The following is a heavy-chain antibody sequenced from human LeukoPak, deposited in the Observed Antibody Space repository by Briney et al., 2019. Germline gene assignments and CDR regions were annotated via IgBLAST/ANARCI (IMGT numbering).Heavy chain of an antibody. CDR2: ISWNSGSI. D-gene: IGHD3-10*01. CDR3: AKIGFRRITTVRGVSGPPEIPDY. CDR1: GFTFDDYA. J-gene: IGHJ4*02. Sequence: GGSLRLSCAASGFTFDDYAMHWVRQAPGEGLEWVSDISWNSGSIGYADSVKGRFTISRDNAKNSLYLQMKSLRAEDTALYYCAKIGFRRITTVRGVSGPPEIPDYWGQGTLVTVSS. V-gene: IGHV3-9*01.